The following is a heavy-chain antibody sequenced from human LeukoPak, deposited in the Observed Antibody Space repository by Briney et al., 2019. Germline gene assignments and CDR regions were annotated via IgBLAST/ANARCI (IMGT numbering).Heavy chain of an antibody. J-gene: IGHJ4*02. Sequence: GGSLRLSCAASGFTFSSYSMNWVRQAPGKGLEWVSYISSSSSTIYYADSVKGRFTISRDNAKNSLYLQMNSLRAEDTAVYYCARASPRDGYNLGGDYWGQGTLVTVSS. D-gene: IGHD5-24*01. CDR1: GFTFSSYS. CDR2: ISSSSSTI. V-gene: IGHV3-48*01. CDR3: ARASPRDGYNLGGDY.